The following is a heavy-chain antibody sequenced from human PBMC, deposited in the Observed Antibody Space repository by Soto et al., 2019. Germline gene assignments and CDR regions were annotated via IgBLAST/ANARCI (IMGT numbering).Heavy chain of an antibody. D-gene: IGHD2-15*01. CDR2: IYYSGST. CDR3: ARQMRLAASPQLDP. V-gene: IGHV4-31*03. CDR1: GGSISSGGYY. J-gene: IGHJ5*02. Sequence: QVQLQESGPGLVKPSQPLSLTCTVSGGSISSGGYYWSWIRQHPGKGLAWIGYIYYSGSTYYNPSLMSRVTIAVDTSKNQFSLKLSSVTTADTAVYYCARQMRLAASPQLDPLGQVTLVTVSS.